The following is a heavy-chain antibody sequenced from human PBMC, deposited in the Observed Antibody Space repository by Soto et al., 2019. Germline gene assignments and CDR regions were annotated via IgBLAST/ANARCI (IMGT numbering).Heavy chain of an antibody. CDR2: MNPNSGNT. D-gene: IGHD1-26*01. Sequence: ASVKVSCKASGYTFTSYDINWVRQATGQGLEWMGWMNPNSGNTGYAQKFQGRVTMTRNTSISTAYMELSSLRSEDTAVYYCAGLRGAGGWFDPWGQGTLVTVSS. J-gene: IGHJ5*02. CDR3: AGLRGAGGWFDP. V-gene: IGHV1-8*01. CDR1: GYTFTSYD.